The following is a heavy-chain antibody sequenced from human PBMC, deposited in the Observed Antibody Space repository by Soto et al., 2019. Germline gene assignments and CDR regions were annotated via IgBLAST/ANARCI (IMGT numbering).Heavy chain of an antibody. J-gene: IGHJ5*02. V-gene: IGHV4-39*01. CDR3: VRHGNSYKHWVAP. CDR2: VSSFGNT. CDR1: GGSISDDSYY. D-gene: IGHD1-1*01. Sequence: RLQESGPGLVRPSETLSLTCNLSGGSISDDSYYWAWIRQPPGGVLEWIGSVSSFGNTYYNKSPKSRVSISSHSPRKHFSLNLKSVSAADTAVYHCVRHGNSYKHWVAPWGQGTLVIVSS.